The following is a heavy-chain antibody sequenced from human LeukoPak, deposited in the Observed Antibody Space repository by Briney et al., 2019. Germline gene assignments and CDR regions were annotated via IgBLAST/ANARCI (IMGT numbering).Heavy chain of an antibody. V-gene: IGHV3-23*01. D-gene: IGHD6-13*01. CDR2: ISGSGGST. J-gene: IGHJ5*02. CDR3: AKDVSISSSPINWFDP. CDR1: GFTFSSYA. Sequence: GGSLRLSCAASGFTFSSYAMSWVRQAPGKGLEWVSAISGSGGSTYYADSVKGRFTISRDNSKNTLYLQMNSLRAEDTAVYYCAKDVSISSSPINWFDPWGQGTLVTVSS.